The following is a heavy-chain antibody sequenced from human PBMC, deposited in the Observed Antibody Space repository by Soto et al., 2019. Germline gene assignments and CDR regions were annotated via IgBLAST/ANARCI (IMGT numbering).Heavy chain of an antibody. CDR2: TYYRSKWYN. CDR3: ARDHYYDSSGYYYYYYGMDV. Sequence: SQTLSLTCAISWDSVSSNSAAWNWIRQSPSRGLEWLGRTYYRSKWYNDYAVSVKSRITINPDTSKNQFSLQLNSVTPEDTAVYYCARDHYYDSSGYYYYYYGMDVWGQGTTVTVSS. V-gene: IGHV6-1*01. J-gene: IGHJ6*02. CDR1: WDSVSSNSAA. D-gene: IGHD3-22*01.